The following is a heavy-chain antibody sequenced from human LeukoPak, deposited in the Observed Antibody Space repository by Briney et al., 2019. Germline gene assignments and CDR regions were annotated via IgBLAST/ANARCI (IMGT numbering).Heavy chain of an antibody. CDR3: AREDPQTTVPEGMDV. Sequence: MASETLSLTCTVSGGSISHYYWSWIRQSLGKGLEWIGYIYYSGTTNYNPSLKSRVTISVDTSRNQFSPQLRSVTAADTAVYYCAREDPQTTVPEGMDVWGQGTTVIVSS. D-gene: IGHD4-17*01. CDR2: IYYSGTT. CDR1: GGSISHYY. J-gene: IGHJ6*02. V-gene: IGHV4-59*01.